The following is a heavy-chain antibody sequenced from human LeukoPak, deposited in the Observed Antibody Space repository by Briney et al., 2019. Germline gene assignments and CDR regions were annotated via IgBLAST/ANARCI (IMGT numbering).Heavy chain of an antibody. CDR2: ISWNSGSI. Sequence: GGSLRLSCAASGFTFDDYAMHWVRQAPGKGLKWVSGISWNSGSIGYADSVKGRFTISRDNAKNSLYLQMNSLRAEDMALYYCVRAARHAFDIWGQGTMVTVSS. CDR1: GFTFDDYA. CDR3: VRAARHAFDI. D-gene: IGHD6-6*01. J-gene: IGHJ3*02. V-gene: IGHV3-9*03.